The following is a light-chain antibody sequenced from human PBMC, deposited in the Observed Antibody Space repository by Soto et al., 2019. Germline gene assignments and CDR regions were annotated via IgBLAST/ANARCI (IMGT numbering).Light chain of an antibody. Sequence: ETVMTQSPATLSVSPGEGATLSCRASQSITSNLAWYQQKPGQAPRRLLSGASIRAPGIPARFSGSGSGAEFTLTISSLQSEDFADYYCQQYNNWPLTFGGGTKVDIK. J-gene: IGKJ4*01. CDR3: QQYNNWPLT. CDR1: QSITSN. V-gene: IGKV3D-15*01. CDR2: GAS.